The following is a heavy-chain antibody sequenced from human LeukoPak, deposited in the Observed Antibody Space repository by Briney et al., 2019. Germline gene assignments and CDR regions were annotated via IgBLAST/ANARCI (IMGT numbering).Heavy chain of an antibody. CDR3: ARGGGSTDYYDSSGYF. J-gene: IGHJ4*02. V-gene: IGHV4-59*01. Sequence: SETLSLTCTVSGGSIRSYYWSWIRQPPGRGLEWIGYIYYSGSTNYNPSLKSRVTISVDTSKNQFSLKLSSVTAADTAVYYCARGGGSTDYYDSSGYFWGQGTLVTVSS. D-gene: IGHD3-22*01. CDR1: GGSIRSYY. CDR2: IYYSGST.